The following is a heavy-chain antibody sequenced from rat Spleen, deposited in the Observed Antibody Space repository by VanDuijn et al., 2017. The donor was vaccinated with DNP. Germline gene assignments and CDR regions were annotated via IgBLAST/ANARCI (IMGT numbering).Heavy chain of an antibody. Sequence: QEQLKESGPGLVQPSQTLSLTCTVAGFSLTSNSVHWVRQPPGKGLEWMGRVQNGGSTSFNSALTSRLTIKRDTSKSQVFLEVNSVQAEDTALYFCARSYGLDYWGQGVMVTVSS. V-gene: IGHV2-1*01. J-gene: IGHJ2*01. CDR1: GFSLTSNS. D-gene: IGHD1-3*01. CDR2: VQNGGST. CDR3: ARSYGLDY.